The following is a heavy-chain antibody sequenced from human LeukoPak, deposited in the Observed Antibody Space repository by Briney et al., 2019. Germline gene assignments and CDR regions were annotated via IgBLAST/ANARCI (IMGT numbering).Heavy chain of an antibody. CDR3: ARDGEIEQIDY. D-gene: IGHD1/OR15-1a*01. Sequence: ASVKVSCKASGYTFTSYGISWVRQAPGQGLEWMGWISAYNGNTNYAQKFQGRVTMTRNTSISTAYMELSSLRSEDTAVYYCARDGEIEQIDYWGQGTLVTVSS. CDR2: ISAYNGNT. V-gene: IGHV1-18*01. CDR1: GYTFTSYG. J-gene: IGHJ4*02.